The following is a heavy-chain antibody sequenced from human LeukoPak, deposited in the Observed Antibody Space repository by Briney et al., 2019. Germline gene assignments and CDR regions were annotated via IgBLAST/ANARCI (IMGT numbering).Heavy chain of an antibody. CDR2: ISSSGDNT. V-gene: IGHV3-23*01. CDR3: AKRDGNYSPFEY. J-gene: IGHJ4*02. D-gene: IGHD1-7*01. Sequence: PGGSLRLSCAASGFTFSGYAMSWVRQAPGMGLEWVSTISSSGDNTYYADSVKGRFTISRDNSKNTLYLQMHSLRAEDTALYYCAKRDGNYSPFEYWGQGTLVTVSS. CDR1: GFTFSGYA.